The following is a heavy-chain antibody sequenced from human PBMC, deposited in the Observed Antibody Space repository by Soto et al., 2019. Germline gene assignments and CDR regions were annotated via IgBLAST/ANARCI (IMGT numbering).Heavy chain of an antibody. Sequence: QVQLVESGGGVVQPGRSLRLSCAASGFTFSSFGMHWVRQAPGKGLEWVAVISYNGSNKYYEDSVKGRFTISRDNSKNTLYLQMNSLRADDTAVYYCAKISREGSAFVYYLDYWGQGTLVTVSS. CDR2: ISYNGSNK. J-gene: IGHJ4*02. CDR1: GFTFSSFG. V-gene: IGHV3-30*18. D-gene: IGHD2-8*01. CDR3: AKISREGSAFVYYLDY.